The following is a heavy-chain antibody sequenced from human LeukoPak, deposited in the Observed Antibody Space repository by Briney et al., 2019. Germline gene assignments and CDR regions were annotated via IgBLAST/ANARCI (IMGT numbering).Heavy chain of an antibody. J-gene: IGHJ6*02. D-gene: IGHD6-6*01. Sequence: ASVKVSCKASGYTFTGYYMHWVRQAPGQGLEWIGWINPNSGGTNYAQKFQGWVTISVDTSKNQFSLKLSSVTAADTAVYYCAREIAARPVGYYYYGMDVWGQGTTVTVSS. CDR2: INPNSGGT. V-gene: IGHV1-2*04. CDR3: AREIAARPVGYYYYGMDV. CDR1: GYTFTGYY.